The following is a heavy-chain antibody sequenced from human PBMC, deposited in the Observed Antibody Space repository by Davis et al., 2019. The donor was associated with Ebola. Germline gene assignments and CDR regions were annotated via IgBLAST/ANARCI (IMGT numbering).Heavy chain of an antibody. D-gene: IGHD6-13*01. Sequence: SETLSLTCAVSGGSISSYYWSWIRQPPGKGLEWIGYIYYSGSTNYNPSLKSRVTISVDTSKNQFSLKLSSVTAADTAVYYCARATPYSSSWQPRNYYFDYWGQGTLVTVSS. CDR3: ARATPYSSSWQPRNYYFDY. CDR2: IYYSGST. J-gene: IGHJ4*02. V-gene: IGHV4-59*01. CDR1: GGSISSYY.